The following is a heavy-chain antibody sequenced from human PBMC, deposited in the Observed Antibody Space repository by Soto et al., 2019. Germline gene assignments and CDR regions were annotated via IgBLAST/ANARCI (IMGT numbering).Heavy chain of an antibody. D-gene: IGHD3-10*01. CDR1: GGTFSSYT. CDR3: AREIGSTGFDP. J-gene: IGHJ5*02. V-gene: IGHV1-18*01. CDR2: ISAYNGNT. Sequence: ASVKVSCKASGGTFSSYTISWVRQAPGQGLEWMGWISAYNGNTNYAQKLQGRVTMTTDTSTSTAYMELRSLRSDDTAVYYCAREIGSTGFDPWGQGTLVTVSS.